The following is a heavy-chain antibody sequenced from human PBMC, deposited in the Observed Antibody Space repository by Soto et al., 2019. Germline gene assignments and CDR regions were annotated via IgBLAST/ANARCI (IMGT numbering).Heavy chain of an antibody. CDR3: LLRGYSGYDDAFDI. CDR2: ISWNSGSI. J-gene: IGHJ3*02. CDR1: GFTFDDYA. D-gene: IGHD5-12*01. V-gene: IGHV3-9*01. Sequence: GGSLRLSCAASGFTFDDYAMHWVRQAPGKGLEWVSGISWNSGSIGYADSVKGRFTISRDNAKNSLYLQMNSLRAEDTALYYCLLRGYSGYDDAFDIWGQGTMVTVSS.